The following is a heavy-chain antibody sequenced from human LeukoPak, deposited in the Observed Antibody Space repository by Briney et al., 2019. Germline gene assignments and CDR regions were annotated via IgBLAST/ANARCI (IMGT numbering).Heavy chain of an antibody. Sequence: GGSLRLSCAASGFTFSSYAMNWVRQAPGKGLEWVSTISGGSGGTYYTDSVKGRSTISRDNSKNTLYLQMNSLRAEDTAVYYCAKFARSRYCSSDNCYGAFDTWGQGTMVTVSS. D-gene: IGHD2-2*01. CDR2: ISGGSGGT. J-gene: IGHJ3*02. V-gene: IGHV3-23*01. CDR3: AKFARSRYCSSDNCYGAFDT. CDR1: GFTFSSYA.